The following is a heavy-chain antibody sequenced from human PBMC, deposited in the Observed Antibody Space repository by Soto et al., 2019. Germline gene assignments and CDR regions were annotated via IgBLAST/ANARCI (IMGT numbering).Heavy chain of an antibody. V-gene: IGHV3-33*01. D-gene: IGHD2-15*01. CDR2: IWYDGSNK. Sequence: GGSLRLSCAASGFTFSSYGMHWVRQAPGKGLEWVAVIWYDGSNKYYADSVKGRFTISRDNSKNTRYLQMNSLRAEDTAVYYCARDRGRGCSGGSCYSEDAFDIWGQGTMVTVSS. CDR3: ARDRGRGCSGGSCYSEDAFDI. J-gene: IGHJ3*02. CDR1: GFTFSSYG.